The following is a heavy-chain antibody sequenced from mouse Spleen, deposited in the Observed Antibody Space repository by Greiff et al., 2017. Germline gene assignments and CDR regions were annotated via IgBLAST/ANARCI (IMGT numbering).Heavy chain of an antibody. Sequence: EVKLQQSGPELVKPGASVKISCKASGYTFTDYYMNWVKQSHGKSLEWIGDINPNNGGTSYNQKFKGKATLTVDKSSSTAYMELRSLTSEDSAVYYCARGYYDYDGNFAYWGQGTLVTVSA. CDR1: GYTFTDYY. D-gene: IGHD2-4*01. J-gene: IGHJ3*01. CDR3: ARGYYDYDGNFAY. CDR2: INPNNGGT. V-gene: IGHV1-26*01.